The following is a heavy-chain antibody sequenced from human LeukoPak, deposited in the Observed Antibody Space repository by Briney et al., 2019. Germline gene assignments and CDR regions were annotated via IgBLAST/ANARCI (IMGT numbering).Heavy chain of an antibody. D-gene: IGHD3-3*01. CDR3: ASGQNYDFWSGYPNPHFDY. CDR1: GYSISSGYY. V-gene: IGHV4-38-2*01. J-gene: IGHJ4*02. Sequence: SETLSLTCAVSGYSISSGYYWGWIRQPPGKGVEWIGSIYHSGSTYYNPSLKSRVTISVDTSKNQFSLKLSSVTAADTAVYYCASGQNYDFWSGYPNPHFDYWGQGTLVTVSS. CDR2: IYHSGST.